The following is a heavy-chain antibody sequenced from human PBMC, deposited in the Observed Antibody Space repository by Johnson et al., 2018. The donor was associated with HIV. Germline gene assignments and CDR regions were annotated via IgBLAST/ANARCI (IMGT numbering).Heavy chain of an antibody. V-gene: IGHV3-9*01. CDR2: ISWNSGSI. CDR1: GFPFDGYA. J-gene: IGHJ3*02. Sequence: VQLVESGGGLVQPGGSLRLSCAASGFPFDGYAMHWVRQAPGKGLEWVSGISWNSGSIGYADSVKGRFTISRDNAKNSLYLQMNSLRAEDPALYYCAKDRGLERRERAFDIWGQGTMVTVSS. D-gene: IGHD1-1*01. CDR3: AKDRGLERRERAFDI.